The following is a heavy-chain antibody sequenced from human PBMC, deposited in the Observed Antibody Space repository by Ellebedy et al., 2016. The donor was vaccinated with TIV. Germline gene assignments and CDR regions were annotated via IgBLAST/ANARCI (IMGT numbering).Heavy chain of an antibody. J-gene: IGHJ6*02. V-gene: IGHV3-30*02. CDR2: IRYAGQTQ. CDR1: GFPFGTYG. D-gene: IGHD2-15*01. Sequence: GESLKIPCVAPGFPFGTYGMHWVRQGPRTGLEWVAFIRYAGQTQYYADSVRGRFSISRDNSKNTLYLQMDSLRGDDTAVYYCAKILRSVVEDTSYDMDVWGQGTTVIVSS. CDR3: AKILRSVVEDTSYDMDV.